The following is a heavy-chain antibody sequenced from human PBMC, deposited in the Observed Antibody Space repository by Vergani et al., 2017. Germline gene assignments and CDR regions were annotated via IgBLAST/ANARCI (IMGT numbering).Heavy chain of an antibody. J-gene: IGHJ6*03. V-gene: IGHV1-2*02. CDR3: VRRTDGCRGAVCYSAPVYMDV. CDR2: IDTKSGDT. CDR1: GYIFTDYY. D-gene: IGHD2-21*01. Sequence: QVHLVQSGAEVQKPGASMKVSCKASGYIFTDYYIHWVRQAPGQGPEWMGWIDTKSGDTSYAQQFQGRVTMTRVPSLRSAYMDLGRLTSDDSAVYYCVRRTDGCRGAVCYSAPVYMDVWGEGTTVTVSS.